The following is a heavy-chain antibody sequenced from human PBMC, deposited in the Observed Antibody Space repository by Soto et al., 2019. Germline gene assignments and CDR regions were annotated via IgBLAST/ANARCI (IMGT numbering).Heavy chain of an antibody. D-gene: IGHD1-7*01. Sequence: QVQLQESGPGLVKPSETLSLTCTVSGGSISSYYWSWIRQPPGKGLEWIGYIYYSGSTNYNPSLKSRVTRSVETSKTQSSLKLGSVTAADTVVYYSARRYGTTFAFWGPGTLVTVSS. CDR1: GGSISSYY. J-gene: IGHJ4*02. V-gene: IGHV4-59*01. CDR3: ARRYGTTFAF. CDR2: IYYSGST.